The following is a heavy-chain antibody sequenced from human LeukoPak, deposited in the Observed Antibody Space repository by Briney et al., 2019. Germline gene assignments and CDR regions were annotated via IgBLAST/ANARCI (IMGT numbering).Heavy chain of an antibody. V-gene: IGHV4-59*08. CDR1: GGSISSYY. CDR3: ARLRYSGYDFFDAFDI. CDR2: IYYNGST. J-gene: IGHJ3*02. Sequence: PSETLSLTCTVSGGSISSYYWSWNRQPPGKGLEWIGYIYYNGSTNYNPSLKSRVTISVDTSKNQFSLKLSSVTAADTAVYYCARLRYSGYDFFDAFDIWGQGTMVTVSS. D-gene: IGHD5-12*01.